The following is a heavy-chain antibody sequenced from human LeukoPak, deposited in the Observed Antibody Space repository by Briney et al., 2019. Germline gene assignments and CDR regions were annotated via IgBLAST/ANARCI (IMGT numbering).Heavy chain of an antibody. J-gene: IGHJ4*02. CDR1: GFTFDDYA. D-gene: IGHD2-21*01. V-gene: IGHV3-9*01. CDR3: AKDFRIGYSAHFDY. CDR2: ISWNSGSI. Sequence: GGPLRLSCAASGFTFDDYAMHWVRQAPGKGLEWVSGISWNSGSIGYADSVKGRFSISRDNSKNTLYLQMDSLRGEDTAVYYCAKDFRIGYSAHFDYWGQGALVTVSS.